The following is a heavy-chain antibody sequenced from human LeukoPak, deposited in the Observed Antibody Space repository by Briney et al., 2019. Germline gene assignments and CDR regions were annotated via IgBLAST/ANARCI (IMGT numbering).Heavy chain of an antibody. Sequence: SETLSLTCTVSGRSISSYYWSWIRQPPGKGLEWIGYIYYSGSTNYNPSLKSRVTISVDTSKNQFSLNLSSVTAADTAVYYCARTHQVGYYYYVMGVWGKGTTVTVSS. CDR3: ARTHQVGYYYYVMGV. V-gene: IGHV4-59*01. D-gene: IGHD1-26*01. J-gene: IGHJ6*04. CDR2: IYYSGST. CDR1: GRSISSYY.